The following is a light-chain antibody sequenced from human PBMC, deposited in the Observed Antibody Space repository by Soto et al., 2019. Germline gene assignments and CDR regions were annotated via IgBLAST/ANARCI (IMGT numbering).Light chain of an antibody. CDR1: RSISSTY. Sequence: EIVLTQSPGTLSLSPGERATLSCRASRSISSTYLAWYQQKPSQAPRLLIYGASSRATGIPDRFSGSGSGTDFPLTISRLEPEDFAVYYCQQYGGSPPYTFGQGTKLEIK. CDR3: QQYGGSPPYT. V-gene: IGKV3-20*01. CDR2: GAS. J-gene: IGKJ2*01.